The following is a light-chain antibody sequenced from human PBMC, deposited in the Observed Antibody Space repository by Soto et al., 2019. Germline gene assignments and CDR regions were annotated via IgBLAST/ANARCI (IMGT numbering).Light chain of an antibody. CDR1: QIVNNNY. CDR2: AAS. CDR3: QQYAKAPLT. V-gene: IGKV3-20*01. Sequence: EIVLTQSPATLSVSPGERATLSCSASQIVNNNYLAWYQQKPGQAPRLVIYAASSRATGVPDRFSGSGSGTDFTLTISRLEPEDFAVYYCQQYAKAPLTFGQGTKVDIK. J-gene: IGKJ1*01.